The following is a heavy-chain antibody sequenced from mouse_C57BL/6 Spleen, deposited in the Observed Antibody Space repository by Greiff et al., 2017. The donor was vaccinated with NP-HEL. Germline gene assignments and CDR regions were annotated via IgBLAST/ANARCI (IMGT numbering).Heavy chain of an antibody. CDR1: GYTFTSYT. J-gene: IGHJ3*01. CDR3: ARCLYDGYSPWFAY. CDR2: INPSSGYT. D-gene: IGHD2-3*01. Sequence: QVHVKQSGAELARPGASVKMSCKASGYTFTSYTMHWVKQRPGQGLEWIGYINPSSGYTKYNQKFKDKATLTADKSSSTAYMQLSSLTSEDSAVYYCARCLYDGYSPWFAYWGQGTLVTVSA. V-gene: IGHV1-4*01.